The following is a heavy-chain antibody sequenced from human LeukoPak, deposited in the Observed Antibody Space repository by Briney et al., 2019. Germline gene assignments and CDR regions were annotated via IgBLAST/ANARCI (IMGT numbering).Heavy chain of an antibody. D-gene: IGHD1-26*01. J-gene: IGHJ4*02. V-gene: IGHV4-34*01. CDR2: INHSGST. Sequence: SETLSLTCAVYGGSFSGYYWSWIRQPPGKGLEWIGEINHSGSTNYNPSLKGRVTISVDTSKNQFSLKLSSVTAADTAVYYCARDQYSGSPDYWGQGTLVTVSS. CDR3: ARDQYSGSPDY. CDR1: GGSFSGYY.